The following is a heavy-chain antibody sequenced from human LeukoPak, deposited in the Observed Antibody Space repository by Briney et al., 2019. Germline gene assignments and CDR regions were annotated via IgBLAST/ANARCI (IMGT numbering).Heavy chain of an antibody. CDR2: MNPNSGNT. Sequence: APVKVSCKASGYTFTSYDINWVRQATGQGLEWMGWMNPNSGNTGYAQKFQGRVTISRNTSISTAYMELSSLRSEDTAVYYCARGLKSEPSYDYWAREPWSPSPQ. CDR1: GYTFTSYD. CDR3: ARGLKSEPSYDY. V-gene: IGHV1-8*03. J-gene: IGHJ4*02. D-gene: IGHD1-26*01.